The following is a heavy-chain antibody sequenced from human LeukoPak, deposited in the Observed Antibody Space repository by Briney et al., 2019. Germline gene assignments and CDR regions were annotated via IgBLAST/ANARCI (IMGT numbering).Heavy chain of an antibody. D-gene: IGHD1-26*01. V-gene: IGHV3-7*01. CDR3: ARAGGTYYGIAFDI. Sequence: SGGSLLLSCAASGFTFSSYWMSWGRPAPGKGLEWVANIKQDGSEKYYVDSVKGRFTISRDNANNSLYLQMNSLRAEDTAVYYCARAGGTYYGIAFDIWGQGTMVTVSS. J-gene: IGHJ3*02. CDR2: IKQDGSEK. CDR1: GFTFSSYW.